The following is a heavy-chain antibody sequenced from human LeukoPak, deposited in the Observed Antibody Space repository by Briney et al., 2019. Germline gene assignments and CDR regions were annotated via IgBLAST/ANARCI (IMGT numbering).Heavy chain of an antibody. J-gene: IGHJ4*02. V-gene: IGHV4-34*01. Sequence: SETLSLTCAVYGGSFSGYYWSWIRQPPGKGLEWIGEINHSGSTNYNPSLKSRVTISVDTSKNQFSLKLSSVTAADTAVYYCASSPAAGEYYFDYWGQGTLVTVSS. CDR2: INHSGST. D-gene: IGHD6-13*01. CDR3: ASSPAAGEYYFDY. CDR1: GGSFSGYY.